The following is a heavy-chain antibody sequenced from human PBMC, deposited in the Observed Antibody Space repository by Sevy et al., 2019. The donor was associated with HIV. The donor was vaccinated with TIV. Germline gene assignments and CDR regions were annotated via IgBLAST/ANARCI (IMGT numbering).Heavy chain of an antibody. CDR2: IGTAGDT. D-gene: IGHD3-16*01. CDR3: ARGGIKGYYYGMDV. Sequence: GSLRLSCAASGFTFSSYDMHWVRQATGKGLEWVSAIGTAGDTYYPGSVKGRFTISRENAKNSLYLQMNSLRAGDTAVYYCARGGIKGYYYGMDVWGQGTTVTVSS. CDR1: GFTFSSYD. V-gene: IGHV3-13*01. J-gene: IGHJ6*02.